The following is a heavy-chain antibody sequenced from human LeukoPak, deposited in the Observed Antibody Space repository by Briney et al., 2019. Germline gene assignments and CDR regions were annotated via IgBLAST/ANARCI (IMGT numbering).Heavy chain of an antibody. D-gene: IGHD6-19*01. CDR1: GFNFTGYW. V-gene: IGHV3-74*03. CDR2: LYSDGRSL. J-gene: IGHJ4*02. Sequence: PGGSLRLSCAGSGFNFTGYWMHWVRQAPGKGLEWISRLYSDGRSLTYADSVMGRFTISRDNAKNMLYLQMNSLRAEDTAVYYCARGRGLGELAVAPFDSWGQGILVTVSS. CDR3: ARGRGLGELAVAPFDS.